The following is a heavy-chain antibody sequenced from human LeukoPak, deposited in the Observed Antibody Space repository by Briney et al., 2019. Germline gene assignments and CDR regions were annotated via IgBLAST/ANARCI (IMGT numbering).Heavy chain of an antibody. CDR3: AMLERADY. CDR1: GGSISGYY. J-gene: IGHJ4*02. D-gene: IGHD1-1*01. V-gene: IGHV4-34*01. CDR2: INHSGST. Sequence: SETLSLTCTVSGGSISGYYWSWIRQPPGKGLEWIGEINHSGSTNYNPSLKSRVTISIDTSKKQFSLKLNSVTAADTALYYCAMLERADYWGQGTLVTVSS.